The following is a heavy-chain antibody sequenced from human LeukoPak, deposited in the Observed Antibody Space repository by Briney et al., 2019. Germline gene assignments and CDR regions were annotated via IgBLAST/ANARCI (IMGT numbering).Heavy chain of an antibody. CDR2: IYSGGST. J-gene: IGHJ4*02. V-gene: IGHV3-66*01. CDR1: EFSVGSNY. D-gene: IGHD3-10*01. Sequence: GGSLRLSCAASEFSVGSNYMTWVRQAPGKGLEWVSLIYSGGSTYYADSVKGRFTIPRDNSKNTLYLQMNSLRAEDTAVYYCARAKPKNMVRGLIMRRESRYYFDYWGQGTLVTVSS. CDR3: ARAKPKNMVRGLIMRRESRYYFDY.